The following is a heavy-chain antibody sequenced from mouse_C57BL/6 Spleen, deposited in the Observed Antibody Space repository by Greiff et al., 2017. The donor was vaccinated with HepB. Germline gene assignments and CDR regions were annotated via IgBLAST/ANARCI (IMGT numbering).Heavy chain of an antibody. CDR1: GFTFSSYA. V-gene: IGHV5-4*01. J-gene: IGHJ4*01. CDR3: ARDRRYAMDY. CDR2: ISDGGSYT. Sequence: EVKLMESGGGLVKPGGSLKLSCAASGFTFSSYAMSWVRQTPEKRLEWVATISDGGSYTYYPDNVKGRFTISRDNAKNNLYLQMSQLKSEDTAMYYCARDRRYAMDYWGQGTSVTVSS.